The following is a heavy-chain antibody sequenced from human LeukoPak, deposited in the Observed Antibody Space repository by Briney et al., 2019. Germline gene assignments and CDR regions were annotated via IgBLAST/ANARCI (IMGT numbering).Heavy chain of an antibody. V-gene: IGHV1-2*02. J-gene: IGHJ4*02. D-gene: IGHD3-22*01. CDR1: GYTFTGYY. CDR3: ARIGYCYDSSGYYLDY. Sequence: ASVKVSCKASGYTFTGYYMHWVRQAPGQGLEWMGWINPNGGGTNYAQKFQGRVTMTRDTSISTAYMELSRLRSDDTAVYYCARIGYCYDSSGYYLDYWGQGTLVTVSS. CDR2: INPNGGGT.